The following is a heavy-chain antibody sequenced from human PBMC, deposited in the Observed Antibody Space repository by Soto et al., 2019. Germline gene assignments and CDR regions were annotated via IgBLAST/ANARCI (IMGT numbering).Heavy chain of an antibody. Sequence: QVQLVQSGAEVKKPGSSVKVSCKASGGTFSSYTISWVRQAPGQGLEWMGRIIPILGIANYAQKFQGRVTITADKSTSTAYMERRSLRSEDTDVYSRTILVVVPAAMSDYWGPGTRVTASS. CDR1: GGTFSSYT. CDR3: TILVVVPAAMSDY. CDR2: IIPILGIA. V-gene: IGHV1-69*02. J-gene: IGHJ4*02. D-gene: IGHD2-2*01.